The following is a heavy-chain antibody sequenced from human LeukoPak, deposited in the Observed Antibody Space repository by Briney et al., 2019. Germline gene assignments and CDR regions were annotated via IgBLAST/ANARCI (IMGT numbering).Heavy chain of an antibody. CDR2: ISPGAFNT. V-gene: IGHV3-23*01. CDR1: GFTFSTYA. D-gene: IGHD2-21*02. CDR3: AKDPIPRANPSTAFDY. J-gene: IGHJ4*02. Sequence: GGSLRLSCSASGFTFSTYAMTWPRQAPGKGLEGFSGISPGAFNTYYADSVRGRFTISRVDSKHPVYLQINGLRADDTAIYYCAKDPIPRANPSTAFDYWGQGPPLTVSS.